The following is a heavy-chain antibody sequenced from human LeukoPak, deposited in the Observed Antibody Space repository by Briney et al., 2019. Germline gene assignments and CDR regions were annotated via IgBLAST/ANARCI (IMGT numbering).Heavy chain of an antibody. D-gene: IGHD3-16*02. Sequence: ASVKVSCKTSGYTLSGYYMHWVRQAPGQGLEWMGWINPDSGGTNYGQNFQGRVTMTRDTAINTAYMELSSLRSEDMAVYYCAREGYDYVWGSYRYPDYWGQGTLVTVSS. CDR1: GYTLSGYY. J-gene: IGHJ4*02. V-gene: IGHV1-2*02. CDR3: AREGYDYVWGSYRYPDY. CDR2: INPDSGGT.